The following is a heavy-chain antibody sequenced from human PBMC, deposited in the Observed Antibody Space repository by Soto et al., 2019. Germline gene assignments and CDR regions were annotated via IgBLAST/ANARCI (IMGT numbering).Heavy chain of an antibody. CDR3: ARGQGSFTIDY. CDR2: INHSGST. D-gene: IGHD1-1*01. J-gene: IGHJ4*02. Sequence: QVQLQQWGAGLLKPSETLSLTCAVYGGSFSGYYWSWIRQPPGKGLEWIGEINHSGSTNYNPSLKSRVTISVDTSKNKLSLKLSSVTAADTAVYYCARGQGSFTIDYWGPGTLVTVSS. CDR1: GGSFSGYY. V-gene: IGHV4-34*01.